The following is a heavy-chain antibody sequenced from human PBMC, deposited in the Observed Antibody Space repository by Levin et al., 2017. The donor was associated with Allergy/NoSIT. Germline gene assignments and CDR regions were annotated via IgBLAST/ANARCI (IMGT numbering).Heavy chain of an antibody. CDR1: GFTFSSYG. D-gene: IGHD6-13*01. V-gene: IGHV3-30*18. CDR3: AKDIAAAAPDY. Sequence: GGSLRLSCAASGFTFSSYGMHWVRQAPGKGLEWVAVISYDGSNKYYADSVKGRFTISRDNSKNTLYLQMNSLRAEDTAVYYCAKDIAAAAPDYWGQGTLVTVSS. J-gene: IGHJ4*02. CDR2: ISYDGSNK.